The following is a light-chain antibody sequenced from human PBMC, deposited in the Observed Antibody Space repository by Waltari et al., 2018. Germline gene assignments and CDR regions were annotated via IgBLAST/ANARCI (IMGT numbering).Light chain of an antibody. Sequence: SSELTQAPAVSVALGQTVRITCQGNSLKTYYATWYQQKPGPAPVLVIYGQNNRPSGIPDRFSGSSSGNTASLTITGAQAEDEADYYCNSRDNNGNIPLVVFGGGTKLTVL. CDR2: GQN. CDR3: NSRDNNGNIPLVV. CDR1: SLKTYY. V-gene: IGLV3-19*01. J-gene: IGLJ2*01.